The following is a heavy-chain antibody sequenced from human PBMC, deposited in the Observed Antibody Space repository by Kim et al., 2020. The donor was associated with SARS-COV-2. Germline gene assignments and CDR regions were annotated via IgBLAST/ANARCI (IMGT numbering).Heavy chain of an antibody. V-gene: IGHV3-11*03. J-gene: IGHJ6*02. CDR1: GFTFSDYY. Sequence: GGSLRLSCAASGFTFSDYYMSWIRQAPGKGLEWVSYISSSSSYTNHADSVKGRFTISRDNAKNSLYLQMNSLRPEDTAVYYCATQSYYDSSGYYYNYYYYGIDVWGQGSTVTVSS. CDR2: ISSSSSYT. D-gene: IGHD3-22*01. CDR3: ATQSYYDSSGYYYNYYYYGIDV.